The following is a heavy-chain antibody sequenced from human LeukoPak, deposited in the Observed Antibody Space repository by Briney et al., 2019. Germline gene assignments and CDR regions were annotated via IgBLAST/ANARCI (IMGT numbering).Heavy chain of an antibody. V-gene: IGHV1-18*01. Sequence: GASVKVSCKASGYTFTSYGISWVRQAPGQGLEWMGWISAYNGNTNYAQKLQGRVTMTTDTSTSTAYMELRSLRSDDTAVYYCARYCSSTSCRYYYMDVWGKGTTVTASS. CDR2: ISAYNGNT. CDR1: GYTFTSYG. CDR3: ARYCSSTSCRYYYMDV. J-gene: IGHJ6*03. D-gene: IGHD2-2*01.